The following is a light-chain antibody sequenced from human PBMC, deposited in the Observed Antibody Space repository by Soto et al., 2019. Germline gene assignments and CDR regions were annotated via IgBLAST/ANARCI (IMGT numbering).Light chain of an antibody. CDR1: SSDVGAYNL. J-gene: IGLJ2*01. Sequence: QSALTQPASVSGSPGQSITVSCTGTSSDVGAYNLVSWYQQHPGKAPRLIIYEGTKRPSGVPDRFSGSKSGNTASLTVSGLLTEDEADYYCSSYAGSNILFGGGTKLTVL. V-gene: IGLV2-23*01. CDR2: EGT. CDR3: SSYAGSNIL.